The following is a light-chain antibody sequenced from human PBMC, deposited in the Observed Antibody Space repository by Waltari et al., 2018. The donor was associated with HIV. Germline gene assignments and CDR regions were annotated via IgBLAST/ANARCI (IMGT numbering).Light chain of an antibody. CDR1: HIGSKG. CDR2: YDS. CDR3: QLWDGTGDHPGV. V-gene: IGLV3-21*04. J-gene: IGLJ1*01. Sequence: SYVLPQPPSVSVAPGKTARITCGGNHIGSKGVHWYQQKPGQAPVLVIYYDSHRPSGIPERFSGSKSGNTATLTISRVEAGDEADYYCQLWDGTGDHPGVFGTGTQVTVL.